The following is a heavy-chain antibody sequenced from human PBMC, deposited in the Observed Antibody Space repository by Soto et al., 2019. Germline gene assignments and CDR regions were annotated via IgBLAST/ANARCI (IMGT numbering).Heavy chain of an antibody. CDR3: ARVGMVGTVLGSWFDA. V-gene: IGHV4-4*07. J-gene: IGHJ5*02. CDR2: IYTSGIT. CDR1: GGSISSCY. Sequence: PSETLSLTCTVSGGSISSCYWSWIRQPAGKGLEWIGRIYTSGITNYNPSVKSRVTLSVDTSKNQFSLKLRSVTAADTAVYYCARVGMVGTVLGSWFDAWSQGTLVTVSS. D-gene: IGHD6-19*01.